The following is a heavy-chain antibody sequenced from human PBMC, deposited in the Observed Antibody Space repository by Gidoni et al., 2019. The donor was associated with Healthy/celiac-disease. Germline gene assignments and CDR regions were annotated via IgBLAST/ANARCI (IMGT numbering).Heavy chain of an antibody. CDR3: ARDFNYYDSSGYLEY. V-gene: IGHV3-66*01. CDR1: GFTVSSNY. D-gene: IGHD3-22*01. CDR2: IYSGGST. J-gene: IGHJ4*02. Sequence: EVQLVESGGGLVQPGGSLRLSCAASGFTVSSNYMSWVRQAPGKGLEWVSVIYSGGSTYYADSVKGRFTISRDNSKNTLYLQMNSLRAEDTAVYYCARDFNYYDSSGYLEYWGQGTLVTVSS.